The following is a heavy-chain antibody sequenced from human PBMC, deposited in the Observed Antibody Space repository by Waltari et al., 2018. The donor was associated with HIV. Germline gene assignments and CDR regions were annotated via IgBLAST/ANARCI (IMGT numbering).Heavy chain of an antibody. V-gene: IGHV4-34*02. J-gene: IGHJ4*02. CDR1: GGSISGDF. CDR2: INDRGTA. Sequence: QVHLQQWGAGLLKPSETLSLTCAVYGGSISGDFWIWVRQPPGRGLEWIGEINDRGTANYNPSLKSRVSMSVNTSKTQFSLSLTAVTAADTALYYCARVEMASITYFDFWGQGTLVTVSS. D-gene: IGHD5-12*01. CDR3: ARVEMASITYFDF.